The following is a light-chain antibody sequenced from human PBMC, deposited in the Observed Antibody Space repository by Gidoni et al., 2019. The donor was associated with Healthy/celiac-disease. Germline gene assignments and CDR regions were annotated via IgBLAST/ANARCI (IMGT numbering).Light chain of an antibody. V-gene: IGKV3-20*01. CDR1: QSVSSSY. Sequence: SVLTQSPGTLSLSPGERATLSCRASQSVSSSYLAWYQQKPGQGPRLLIYGASSRATGIPDRFSGSASGTDFPLTISRLEPEDFAVYYCQQYGSSPPWTFXQXTKVEIK. J-gene: IGKJ1*01. CDR3: QQYGSSPPWT. CDR2: GAS.